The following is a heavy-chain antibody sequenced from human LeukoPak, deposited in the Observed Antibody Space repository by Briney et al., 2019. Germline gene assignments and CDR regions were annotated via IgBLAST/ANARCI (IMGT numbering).Heavy chain of an antibody. CDR1: GFTFSKYA. Sequence: GGSLRLSCAASGFTFSKYAMSWVRQVPEKGLEWVSGISGSGGSTYYADSVKGRFTISRDNSKNTLHLQMNSLRAEDTALYYCAEWNSVYWYFDLWGRGTLVTVSS. V-gene: IGHV3-23*01. J-gene: IGHJ2*01. D-gene: IGHD1-1*01. CDR3: AEWNSVYWYFDL. CDR2: ISGSGGST.